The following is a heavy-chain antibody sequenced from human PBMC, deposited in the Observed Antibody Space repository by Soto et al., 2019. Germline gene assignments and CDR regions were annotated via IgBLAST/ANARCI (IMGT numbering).Heavy chain of an antibody. CDR3: ARGPPSSSWYDGWFDS. CDR2: IIPIFGTA. Sequence: SVKVSCKASGGTFSSYAISWVRQAPGQGLEWMGGIIPIFGTANYAQKFQGRVTITADESTSTAYMELSSLRSEATAVYYCARGPPSSSWYDGWFDSWGQGTLVTVSS. J-gene: IGHJ5*01. D-gene: IGHD6-13*01. CDR1: GGTFSSYA. V-gene: IGHV1-69*13.